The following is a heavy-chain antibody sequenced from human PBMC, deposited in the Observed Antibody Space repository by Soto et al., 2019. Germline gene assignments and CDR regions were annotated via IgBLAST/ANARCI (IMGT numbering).Heavy chain of an antibody. D-gene: IGHD2-15*01. V-gene: IGHV3-66*01. J-gene: IGHJ6*04. CDR1: GFTVSSKY. CDR3: ARDDVLCDGGRCYGVPLDV. Sequence: EVQLVESGGGLVQPGGSLRLSCAASGFTVSSKYMSWVRQAPGKGLEWVSLIQSGGPTYYADSVKGRFTISRDTSENTVHLQMDSLRAEDTAVYDCARDDVLCDGGRCYGVPLDVGGKGTTVTVSS. CDR2: IQSGGPT.